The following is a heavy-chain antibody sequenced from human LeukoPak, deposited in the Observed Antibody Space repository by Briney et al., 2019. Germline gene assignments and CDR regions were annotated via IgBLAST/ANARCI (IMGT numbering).Heavy chain of an antibody. V-gene: IGHV4-39*01. CDR2: ISYSGST. D-gene: IGHD2-2*01. Sequence: WVRQAPGKGLEWIGSISYSGSTHYNPSLKSRATISVDTSKNQFSLKLSSVTAADTAVYYCARRGCSSTSCYSLSFDPWGQGTLVTVSS. CDR3: ARRGCSSTSCYSLSFDP. J-gene: IGHJ5*02.